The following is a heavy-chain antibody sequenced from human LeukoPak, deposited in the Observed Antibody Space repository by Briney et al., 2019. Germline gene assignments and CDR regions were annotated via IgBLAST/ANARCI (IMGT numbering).Heavy chain of an antibody. Sequence: GGSLRLSCAASGFTFSSYGMSWVRQAPGKGVEWVSAISGSGVGTYYADSVKGRFSISRDNSKNALYLQMTSLRAEDTAVYYCAKASHKYYYDSSDIDYWGQGTLVTVSS. CDR1: GFTFSSYG. J-gene: IGHJ4*02. V-gene: IGHV3-23*01. CDR3: AKASHKYYYDSSDIDY. D-gene: IGHD3-22*01. CDR2: ISGSGVGT.